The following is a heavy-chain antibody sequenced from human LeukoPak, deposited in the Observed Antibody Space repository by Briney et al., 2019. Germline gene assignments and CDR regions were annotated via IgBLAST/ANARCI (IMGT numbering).Heavy chain of an antibody. J-gene: IGHJ3*02. Sequence: QPGGSLRLSCGASGFRFISYCRHWVRQTPEKRLVWVSYIDPYGGDTNYADSVKGRFTISRDNDKNTLYLQMNSLRVDDTAVYFCARGPYYYDSVGYPDIWGHGTMVTVSS. CDR2: IDPYGGDT. D-gene: IGHD3-22*01. V-gene: IGHV3-74*01. CDR1: GFRFISYC. CDR3: ARGPYYYDSVGYPDI.